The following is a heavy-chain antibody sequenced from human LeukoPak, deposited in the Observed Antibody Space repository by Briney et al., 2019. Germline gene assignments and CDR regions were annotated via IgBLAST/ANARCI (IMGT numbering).Heavy chain of an antibody. CDR3: ASYRIAAAGNYYYYYHMDV. CDR1: GGSISSSNW. CDR2: VYPGGST. Sequence: SETLSLTCAVSGGSISSSNWWTWVRQPPGKGLEWIGEVYPGGSTNYNPSLESRVTISVDTSKNQFSLKLSSVTAADTAVYYCASYRIAAAGNYYYYYHMDVWGKGTTVTISS. J-gene: IGHJ6*03. V-gene: IGHV4-4*02. D-gene: IGHD6-13*01.